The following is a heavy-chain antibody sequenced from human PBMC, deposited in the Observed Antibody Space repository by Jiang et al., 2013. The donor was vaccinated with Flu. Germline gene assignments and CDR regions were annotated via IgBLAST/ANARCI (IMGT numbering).Heavy chain of an antibody. V-gene: IGHV6-1*01. CDR2: TYYRSKWYN. CDR1: SAA. J-gene: IGHJ3*02. Sequence: SAAWNWIRQSPSRGLEWLGRTYYRSKWYNDYAVSVKSRITINPDTSKNQFSLQLNSVTPEDTAVYYCARDIAVAAPINDAFDIWGQGTMVTVSS. CDR3: ARDIAVAAPINDAFDI. D-gene: IGHD6-19*01.